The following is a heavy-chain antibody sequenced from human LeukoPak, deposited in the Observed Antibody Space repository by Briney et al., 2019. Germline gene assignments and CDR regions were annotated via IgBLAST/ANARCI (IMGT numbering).Heavy chain of an antibody. CDR1: GFTFSSYS. Sequence: GGSLRLSCAATGFTFSSYSMNWVRQAPGKGLEWVSSISSSSSYIYYADSVKGRFTISRDNAKNSLYLQMNSLRAEDTAVYYYARREYRSSSFDYWGQGTLVTVSS. D-gene: IGHD6-6*01. CDR2: ISSSSSYI. V-gene: IGHV3-21*01. CDR3: ARREYRSSSFDY. J-gene: IGHJ4*02.